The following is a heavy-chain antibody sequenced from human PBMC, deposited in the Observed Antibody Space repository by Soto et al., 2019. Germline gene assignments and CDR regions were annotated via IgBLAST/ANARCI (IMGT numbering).Heavy chain of an antibody. CDR3: AKEDCDTPRCYLPDY. CDR2: IDPKNGNT. J-gene: IGHJ4*02. D-gene: IGHD2-21*01. CDR1: GYTLTTFG. V-gene: IGHV1-18*01. Sequence: ASVKVSCKASGYTLTTFGISWVRQAPGQGLEWMGWIDPKNGNTKDAQKFQGRVTMTTDTSTSTAYMELRSLRHDDKAVYYSAKEDCDTPRCYLPDYWGQGALVTVS.